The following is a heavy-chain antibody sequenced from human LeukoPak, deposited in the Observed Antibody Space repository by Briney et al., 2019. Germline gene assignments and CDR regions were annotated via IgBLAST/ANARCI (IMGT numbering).Heavy chain of an antibody. CDR3: ARHGFASPLYY. Sequence: GGSLRLSCTVSGFTFSTYWMSWVRQAPGKGLEWVANIKQDGSERYYVDSVKGRFTISRDNSKSSVYLQMSSLRVEDTAVYYCARHGFASPLYYWGQGTLVTVSS. D-gene: IGHD5-24*01. CDR1: GFTFSTYW. J-gene: IGHJ4*02. V-gene: IGHV3-7*01. CDR2: IKQDGSER.